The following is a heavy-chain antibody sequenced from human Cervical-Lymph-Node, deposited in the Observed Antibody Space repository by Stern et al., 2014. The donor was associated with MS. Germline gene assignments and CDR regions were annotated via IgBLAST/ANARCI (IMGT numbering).Heavy chain of an antibody. CDR3: ARDISSSWSIAVAGLNWFDP. V-gene: IGHV1-69*01. CDR1: GGTFSSYA. CDR2: IIPIFGTA. D-gene: IGHD6-19*01. J-gene: IGHJ5*02. Sequence: QVQLVESGAEVKKPGSSVKVSCKASGGTFSSYAISWVRQAPGQGLEWMGGIIPIFGTANYAQKFQGRVTITADESTSTAYMELSSLRSEDTAVYYCARDISSSWSIAVAGLNWFDPWGQGTLVTVSS.